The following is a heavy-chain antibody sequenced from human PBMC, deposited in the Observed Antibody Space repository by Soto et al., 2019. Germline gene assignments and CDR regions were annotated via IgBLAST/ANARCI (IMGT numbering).Heavy chain of an antibody. J-gene: IGHJ6*02. V-gene: IGHV1-69*06. CDR3: ASRGRVGAAPWDNYRYAMDV. CDR2: IIPIFDST. D-gene: IGHD1-26*01. Sequence: QVQLVQSGAEVKKPGSSVKVSCKASGGTFGSYAINWVRQAPGQGLEWMGGIIPIFDSTNFAQRFQGRVTITADKSSSTAYMELSRLRSEDTAVYYCASRGRVGAAPWDNYRYAMDVWGQGTTVTVSS. CDR1: GGTFGSYA.